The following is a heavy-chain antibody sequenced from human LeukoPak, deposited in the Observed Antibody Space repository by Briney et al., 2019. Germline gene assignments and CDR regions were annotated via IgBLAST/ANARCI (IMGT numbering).Heavy chain of an antibody. CDR3: AKDRGGFCSGGGCSGSQH. CDR2: ISGSGGST. CDR1: GFTFSSYA. V-gene: IGHV3-23*01. Sequence: GGSLRLSCAASGFTFSSYAMSWVRQAPGKGLEWVSAISGSGGSTYYADSVKGRFTISRDNSKNMLYLQMNSLKAEDTAVYYCAKDRGGFCSGGGCSGSQHGARGTWVT. J-gene: IGHJ1*01. D-gene: IGHD2-15*01.